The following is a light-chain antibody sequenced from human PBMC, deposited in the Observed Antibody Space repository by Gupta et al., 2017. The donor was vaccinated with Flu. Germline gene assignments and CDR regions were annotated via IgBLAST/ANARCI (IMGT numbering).Light chain of an antibody. CDR3: QQYNNWPRT. CDR2: GAS. V-gene: IGKV3-15*01. J-gene: IGKJ1*01. Sequence: EIVMTQSPATLSVSPGERATLPCRASQSVSSKLAWYQQKPGQAPRLLIYGASTRATGIPARFSGRGSGTEFTLTISSLQSEDVAVYYCQQYNNWPRTFGQGTKVEIK. CDR1: QSVSSK.